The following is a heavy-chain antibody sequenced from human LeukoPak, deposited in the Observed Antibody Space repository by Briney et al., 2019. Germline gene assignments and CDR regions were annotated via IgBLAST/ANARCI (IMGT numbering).Heavy chain of an antibody. J-gene: IGHJ4*02. CDR3: ARDQWGHSGSYYVDY. Sequence: GGSLRLSCAASGFTFSDYYMSWIRQAPGKGLEWVSYISNTGSTIYYADSVKGRFTISRDNAKNSLYLQMNVLRAEDTAVYYWARDQWGHSGSYYVDYWGQGTLVTVSS. D-gene: IGHD1-26*01. V-gene: IGHV3-11*01. CDR2: ISNTGSTI. CDR1: GFTFSDYY.